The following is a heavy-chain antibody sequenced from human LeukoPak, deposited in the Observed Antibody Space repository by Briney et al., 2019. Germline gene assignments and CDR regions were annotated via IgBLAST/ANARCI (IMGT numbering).Heavy chain of an antibody. CDR1: GGTFSSYA. CDR2: IIPIFGTA. J-gene: IGHJ3*02. Sequence: VASVKVSCKASGGTFSSYAISWVRQAPGQGLEWMGGIIPIFGTANYAQKFQGRVTITADESTSTAYMELSSLRSEDMAVYYCARSVVPAADDAFDIWGQGTMVTVSS. D-gene: IGHD2-2*01. CDR3: ARSVVPAADDAFDI. V-gene: IGHV1-69*01.